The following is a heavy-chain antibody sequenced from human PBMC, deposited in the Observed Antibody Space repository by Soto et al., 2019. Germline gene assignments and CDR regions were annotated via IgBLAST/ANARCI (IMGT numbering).Heavy chain of an antibody. CDR3: AIDNRGYYYDSSGYWFDY. CDR2: ISYDGSKK. CDR1: GFTFSSYA. Sequence: GGSLRLSCAASGFTFSSYAMHWVRQAPGKGLEWVAVISYDGSKKYYADSVKGRFTISRDNSKNTLYLQMNSLRAEDTAVYYCAIDNRGYYYDSSGYWFDYWGQGTLVTVSS. V-gene: IGHV3-30-3*01. J-gene: IGHJ4*02. D-gene: IGHD3-22*01.